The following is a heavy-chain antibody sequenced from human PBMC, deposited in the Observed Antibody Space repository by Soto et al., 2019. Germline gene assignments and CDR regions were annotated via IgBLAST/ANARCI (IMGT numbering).Heavy chain of an antibody. CDR2: INSSGST. CDR1: GGSFGSSAYY. J-gene: IGHJ5*02. V-gene: IGHV4-39*01. CDR3: SRSAQEGFDP. Sequence: PSETLSLTGTVSGGSFGSSAYYWGWIRRAPGKGLEWIGSINSSGSTFSNPSLKSRVTLSVDTSKNQFSLKLTSVTAAETALYYCSRSAQEGFDPWGQGTLVTVSS.